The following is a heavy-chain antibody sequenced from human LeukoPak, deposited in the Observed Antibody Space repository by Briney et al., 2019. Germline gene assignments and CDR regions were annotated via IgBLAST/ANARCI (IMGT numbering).Heavy chain of an antibody. CDR1: GGSISSYY. D-gene: IGHD4-23*01. CDR3: ARLEGVVTPFDY. V-gene: IGHV4-59*01. CDR2: IYYSGST. Sequence: PSETLSLTCTVSGGSISSYYWSWIRQPPGKGLEWIGYIYYSGSTNYNPSLKSRVTISVDTSKNQFSLKLSSVTAADTAVYYCARLEGVVTPFDYWGQGTLVTVSS. J-gene: IGHJ4*02.